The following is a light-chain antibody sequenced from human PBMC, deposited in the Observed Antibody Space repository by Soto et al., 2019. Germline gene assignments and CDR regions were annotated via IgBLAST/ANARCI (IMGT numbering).Light chain of an antibody. CDR2: GVS. CDR3: SSYRSSSTLDYV. V-gene: IGLV2-14*01. CDR1: SSDVGGYNY. J-gene: IGLJ1*01. Sequence: QSVLTQPASVSGSPGQSITISCTGTSSDVGGYNYVSWYQQHPGKAPKLIIYGVSNRPSGVSNRFSGSKSGNTASLTISGLQPEDEADYYCSSYRSSSTLDYVFGTGTKVTVL.